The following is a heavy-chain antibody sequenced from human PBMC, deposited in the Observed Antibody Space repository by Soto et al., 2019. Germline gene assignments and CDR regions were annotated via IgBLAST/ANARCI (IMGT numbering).Heavy chain of an antibody. D-gene: IGHD3-10*01. J-gene: IGHJ5*02. V-gene: IGHV4-59*01. Sequence: SETLSLTCTVSGGSISSYYWSWIRQPPGKGLEWIGYIYYSGSTNYNPSLKSRVTISVDTSKNQFSLKLSSVTAADTAVYYCARDLNTMVRGVIITAWFDPWGQGTLVTVSS. CDR3: ARDLNTMVRGVIITAWFDP. CDR1: GGSISSYY. CDR2: IYYSGST.